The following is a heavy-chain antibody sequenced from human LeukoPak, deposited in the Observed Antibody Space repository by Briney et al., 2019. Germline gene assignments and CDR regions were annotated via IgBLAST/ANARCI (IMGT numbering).Heavy chain of an antibody. CDR1: GFTFSSYG. D-gene: IGHD3-16*01. V-gene: IGHV3-30*03. CDR2: ISYDGSNK. J-gene: IGHJ4*02. CDR3: ARGRFDY. Sequence: GGSLRLSCAASGFTFSSYGMHWVRQAPGKGPEWVAVISYDGSNKYYADSVKGRFTISRDNSKNTLYLQMNSLRAEDTAVYYCARGRFDYWGQGTLVTVSS.